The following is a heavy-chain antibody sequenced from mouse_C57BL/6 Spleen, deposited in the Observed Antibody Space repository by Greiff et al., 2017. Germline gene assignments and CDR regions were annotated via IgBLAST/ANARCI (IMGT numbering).Heavy chain of an antibody. V-gene: IGHV1-66*01. CDR1: GYSFTSYY. D-gene: IGHD1-1*01. Sequence: VQRVESGPELVKPGASVKISCKASGYSFTSYYIHWVKQRPGKGLEWIGWIYPGSGNTKYNEKFKGKATLTADTSSSTAYMQLSSLTSEDSAVXYCSGCYGGFAYWGQGTLVTVSA. CDR2: IYPGSGNT. J-gene: IGHJ3*01. CDR3: SGCYGGFAY.